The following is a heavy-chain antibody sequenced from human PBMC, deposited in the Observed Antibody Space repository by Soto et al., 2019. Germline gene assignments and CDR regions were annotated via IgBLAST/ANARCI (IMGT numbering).Heavy chain of an antibody. D-gene: IGHD6-13*01. Sequence: TSETLSLTCTVSGGSISSGGYYWSWIRQHPGKGLEWIGYIYYSGSTYYNPSLKSRVTISVDTSKNQFSLKLSSVTAADTAVYYCARVPEGSLWKQLSNGGFDAWGQGTLVTVSS. J-gene: IGHJ5*02. V-gene: IGHV4-31*03. CDR3: ARVPEGSLWKQLSNGGFDA. CDR1: GGSISSGGYY. CDR2: IYYSGST.